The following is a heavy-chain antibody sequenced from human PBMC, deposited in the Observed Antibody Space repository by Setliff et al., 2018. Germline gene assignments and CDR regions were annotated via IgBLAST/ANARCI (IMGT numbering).Heavy chain of an antibody. V-gene: IGHV7-4-1*02. J-gene: IGHJ6*03. Sequence: GASVKVSCKASGYTFTTYAISWMRQAPGQGLEYMGWINTNTGKPSYAQGFTVRFVFSLDTSVSTAYLQSSSLKAEDTAVYYCARASRFGTIRYRGDYYMDVWGKGTTVTVSS. CDR3: ARASRFGTIRYRGDYYMDV. CDR2: INTNTGKP. D-gene: IGHD3-10*01. CDR1: GYTFTTYA.